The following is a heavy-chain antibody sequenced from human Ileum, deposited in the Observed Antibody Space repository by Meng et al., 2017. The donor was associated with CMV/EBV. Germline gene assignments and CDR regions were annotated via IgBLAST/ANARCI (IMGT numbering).Heavy chain of an antibody. CDR1: GFSFSTSKAG. J-gene: IGHJ4*02. Sequence: QHPLKESGPTLVKPTQTLTLTCTFSGFSFSTSKAGVGWIRLPPGKALEWLALIYWDDDTRYNPSLKTRLTITKDTSKNQVILTMTKMDPADTATYFCVHRSYSGQDDYWGQGALVTVSS. CDR2: IYWDDDT. CDR3: VHRSYSGQDDY. V-gene: IGHV2-5*02. D-gene: IGHD5-12*01.